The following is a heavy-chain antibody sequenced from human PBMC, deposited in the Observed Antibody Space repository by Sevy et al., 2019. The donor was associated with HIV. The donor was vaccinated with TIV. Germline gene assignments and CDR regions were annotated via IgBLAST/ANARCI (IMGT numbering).Heavy chain of an antibody. D-gene: IGHD3-3*01. CDR3: ARGQLLLFLEWPSYGLDV. Sequence: GGSLRLSCAVSGFTFSSHWMFWVRQAPGKGLVWVSHINSHGTITNYADSVKGRFAISRDNTKNTIYLQMNSLRAEDTAVYYCARGQLLLFLEWPSYGLDVWGQGTTVTVS. J-gene: IGHJ6*02. CDR1: GFTFSSHW. CDR2: INSHGTIT. V-gene: IGHV3-74*01.